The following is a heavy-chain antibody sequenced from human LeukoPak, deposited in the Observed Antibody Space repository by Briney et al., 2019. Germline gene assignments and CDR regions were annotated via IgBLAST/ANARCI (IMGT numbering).Heavy chain of an antibody. V-gene: IGHV3-23*01. CDR1: GFTFSSYA. CDR3: AKVPLHDYDFWSGSSYYFDY. D-gene: IGHD3-3*01. CDR2: IIDSDRST. J-gene: IGHJ4*02. Sequence: GGSLRLSCAASGFTFSSYAMSWVRQAPGKGLEWVSAIIDSDRSTYYADSVKGRFTISTDNSKNTLYLQKNSLRAEDTAVYYCAKVPLHDYDFWSGSSYYFDYWGQGALVTVSS.